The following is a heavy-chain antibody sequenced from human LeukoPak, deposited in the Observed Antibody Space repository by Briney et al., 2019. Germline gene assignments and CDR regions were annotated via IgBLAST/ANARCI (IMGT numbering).Heavy chain of an antibody. CDR1: RFSFSNHS. CDR3: ARTRYYYDSSGYFDY. D-gene: IGHD3-22*01. J-gene: IGHJ4*02. V-gene: IGHV3-48*01. CDR2: ISNSGSAK. Sequence: PGGSLKLSCAASRFSFSNHSMNWVRQAPGKGLEWVSYISNSGSAKYYAASVKGRFTISRDNGKNSLYPQMNSLRAEDTAVYYCARTRYYYDSSGYFDYWGQGTLVTVSS.